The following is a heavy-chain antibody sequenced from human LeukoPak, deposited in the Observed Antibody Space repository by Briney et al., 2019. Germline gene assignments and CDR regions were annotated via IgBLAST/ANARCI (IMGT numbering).Heavy chain of an antibody. Sequence: PSETLSLTCTVSGGSISSSSYYWGWIRQPPGKGLEWIGSIYYSGNTYYNPSLKSRVTLSVDTSKNQFSLKLSSVTATDTAVYYCAGSNYDNWFDPWGQGTLVSVSS. CDR3: AGSNYDNWFDP. D-gene: IGHD3-10*01. CDR2: IYYSGNT. CDR1: GGSISSSSYY. J-gene: IGHJ5*02. V-gene: IGHV4-39*01.